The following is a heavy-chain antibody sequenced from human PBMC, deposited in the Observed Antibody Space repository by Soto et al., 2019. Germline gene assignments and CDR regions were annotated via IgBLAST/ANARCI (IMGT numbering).Heavy chain of an antibody. CDR1: GGSISSYY. Sequence: SETLSLTCAVYGGSISSYYWSWIRQPPGKGLEWIGYIYYSGSTNYNPSLKSRVTISVDTSKNQFSLKLSSVTAADTAVYYCARGEYYYGSGSYPQLLNYYYYMDVWGKGTTVTVSS. J-gene: IGHJ6*03. D-gene: IGHD3-10*01. CDR3: ARGEYYYGSGSYPQLLNYYYYMDV. V-gene: IGHV4-59*01. CDR2: IYYSGST.